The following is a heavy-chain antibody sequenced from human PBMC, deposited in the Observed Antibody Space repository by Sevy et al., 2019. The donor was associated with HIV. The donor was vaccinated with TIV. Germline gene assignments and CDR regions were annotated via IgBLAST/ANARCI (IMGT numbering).Heavy chain of an antibody. J-gene: IGHJ4*02. V-gene: IGHV3-49*04. CDR3: TRVAGPNTAMVTHFDY. D-gene: IGHD5-18*01. Sequence: GESLKISCTASGFTFGDYAMSWVRQAPGKGLEWVGFIRSKAYGGTTEYAASVKGRFTISRDDSKSIAYLQMNSLKTEDTAVYYCTRVAGPNTAMVTHFDYWGQGTLVTVSS. CDR2: IRSKAYGGTT. CDR1: GFTFGDYA.